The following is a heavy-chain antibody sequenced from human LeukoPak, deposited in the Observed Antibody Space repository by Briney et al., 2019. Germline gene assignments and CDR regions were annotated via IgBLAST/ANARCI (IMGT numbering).Heavy chain of an antibody. Sequence: GGSLRLSCAASGFTLSSYGMSWVRQAPGKGLEWVSSITGSSGYTYYADSVKGRFTISRDNSKNTLYLQMNSLRAEDTAVYYCAKDFATGYSSGWYVYWGQGTLVTVSS. V-gene: IGHV3-23*01. J-gene: IGHJ4*02. CDR1: GFTLSSYG. CDR2: ITGSSGYT. D-gene: IGHD6-19*01. CDR3: AKDFATGYSSGWYVY.